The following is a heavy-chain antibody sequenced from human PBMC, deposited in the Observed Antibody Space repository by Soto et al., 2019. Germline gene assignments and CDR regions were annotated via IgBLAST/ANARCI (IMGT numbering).Heavy chain of an antibody. D-gene: IGHD6-13*01. CDR2: INHSGST. V-gene: IGHV4-34*01. CDR1: GGSFSGYY. J-gene: IGHJ4*02. Sequence: PPETLSLTCAVYGGSFSGYYWSWIRQPPGKGLEWIGEINHSGSTNYNPSLKSRVTISVDTSKNPFSLKLSSVTAADTAVYYCARGVTMGQQLMFFDYWGQGTLVTVS. CDR3: ARGVTMGQQLMFFDY.